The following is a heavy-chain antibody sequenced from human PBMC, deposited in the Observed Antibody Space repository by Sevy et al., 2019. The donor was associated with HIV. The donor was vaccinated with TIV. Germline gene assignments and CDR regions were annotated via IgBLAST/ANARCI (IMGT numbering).Heavy chain of an antibody. Sequence: GGSLRLSCAASGFTFSSYWMHWVRQAPGKGLVWVSRINSDVSSTSYADTVKGGFTISRDNANKKLYLQMNSLRAEDTAVDYCARVKDYYDSSGNYGAGAFDIWGQGTMVTVSS. CDR3: ARVKDYYDSSGNYGAGAFDI. CDR2: INSDVSST. CDR1: GFTFSSYW. V-gene: IGHV3-74*01. J-gene: IGHJ3*02. D-gene: IGHD3-22*01.